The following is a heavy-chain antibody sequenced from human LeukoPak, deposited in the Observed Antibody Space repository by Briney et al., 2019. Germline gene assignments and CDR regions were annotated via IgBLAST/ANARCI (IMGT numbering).Heavy chain of an antibody. CDR1: GFTFSDYY. Sequence: GGSLRLFCAASGFTFSDYYMSWMRQARGKGLEWGLYMSSSGTTIFYADSVKARSPSSRDNAKNSLYLQMNSLRAEDTAVYYCARAPYYDSSGYDYWGQGTLVTVSS. CDR2: MSSSGTTI. D-gene: IGHD3-22*01. CDR3: ARAPYYDSSGYDY. V-gene: IGHV3-11*01. J-gene: IGHJ4*02.